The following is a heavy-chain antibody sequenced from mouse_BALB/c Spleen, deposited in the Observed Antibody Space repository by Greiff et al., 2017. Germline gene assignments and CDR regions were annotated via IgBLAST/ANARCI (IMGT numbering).Heavy chain of an antibody. CDR2: IYPYNGGT. CDR3: ARDYGGFDYAMDY. Sequence: VHVKQSGPELEKPGASVKISCKASGYTFTDYNMHWVKQSHGKSLEWIGYIYPYNGGTGYNQKFKSKATLTVDNSSSTAYMELRSLTSEDSAVYYCARDYGGFDYAMDYWGQGTSVTVSS. J-gene: IGHJ4*01. CDR1: GYTFTDYN. D-gene: IGHD2-4*01. V-gene: IGHV1S29*02.